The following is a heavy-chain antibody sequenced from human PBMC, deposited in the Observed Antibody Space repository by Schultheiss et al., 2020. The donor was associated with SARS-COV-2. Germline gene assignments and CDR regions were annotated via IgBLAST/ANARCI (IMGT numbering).Heavy chain of an antibody. V-gene: IGHV4-59*08. D-gene: IGHD6-19*01. CDR3: ARGYSGWRSEWFDP. Sequence: SETLSLTCTVSGGSISSYYWSWIRQPPGKGLEWIGYIYFSGSTNCNPSLKSRVTMSVEMSNDQFSLKLTSVTAADTAVYYCARGYSGWRSEWFDPWGQGTLVTVSS. J-gene: IGHJ5*02. CDR2: IYFSGST. CDR1: GGSISSYY.